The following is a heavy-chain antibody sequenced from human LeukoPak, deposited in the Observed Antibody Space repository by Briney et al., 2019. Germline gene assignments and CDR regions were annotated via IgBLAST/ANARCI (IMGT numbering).Heavy chain of an antibody. J-gene: IGHJ4*02. CDR3: QTYYYDSSGYYYIDQ. D-gene: IGHD3-22*01. CDR2: IRSKAYGGTT. Sequence: PGGSLRLSCTPSGFTFGDYAMSWVRQAPGKGLEWVVFIRSKAYGGTTEYAASVKGRFTVSRDDSKSIAYLQMNSLKTEDAAVYYCQTYYYDSSGYYYIDQWGQGTLVTVSS. CDR1: GFTFGDYA. V-gene: IGHV3-49*04.